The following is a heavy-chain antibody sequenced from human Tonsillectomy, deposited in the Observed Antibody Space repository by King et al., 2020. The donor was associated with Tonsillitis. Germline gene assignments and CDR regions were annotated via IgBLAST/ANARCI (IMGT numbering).Heavy chain of an antibody. D-gene: IGHD3-22*01. CDR1: GFTFISYT. V-gene: IGHV3-30*01. CDR3: ARGADYYDNSGYYLFDP. CDR2: ISYDGSNK. Sequence: VQLVESGGGVVQPGRSLRLSCAASGFTFISYTMHWVRQAPGKGLEWVAVISYDGSNKYYADSVKGRFTISGDNSKNTLYLQMNSLRAEDTAVYYCARGADYYDNSGYYLFDPWGQGTLVTVSS. J-gene: IGHJ5*02.